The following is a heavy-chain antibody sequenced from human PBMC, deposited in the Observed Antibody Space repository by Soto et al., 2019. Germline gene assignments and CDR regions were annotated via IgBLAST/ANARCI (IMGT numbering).Heavy chain of an antibody. Sequence: GGSRIRSGAASGFTCRSYDMSRVRQAPWKWMEWVSAISGSVGSTYYADSVKGRFTISRDNSKNTLYLQMNSLRAEDTAVYYCAKEPQSSGWNNWFDPWGQGTLVTVSS. CDR2: ISGSVGST. CDR1: GFTCRSYD. V-gene: IGHV3-23*01. CDR3: AKEPQSSGWNNWFDP. D-gene: IGHD6-19*01. J-gene: IGHJ5*02.